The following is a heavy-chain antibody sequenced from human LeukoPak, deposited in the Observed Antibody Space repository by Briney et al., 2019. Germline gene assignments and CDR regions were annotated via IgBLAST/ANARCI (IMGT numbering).Heavy chain of an antibody. V-gene: IGHV3-7*01. Sequence: GGSLRLSCAASKLPFSNYWMDWVRQAPGKGLEWVANIRQDGTERSYVDSVKGRFTISRDNAKNTLFLQMNSLRAEDTAVYYCARDLSLTMVRGVIDWGQGTLVTVSS. D-gene: IGHD3-10*01. J-gene: IGHJ4*02. CDR2: IRQDGTER. CDR3: ARDLSLTMVRGVID. CDR1: KLPFSNYW.